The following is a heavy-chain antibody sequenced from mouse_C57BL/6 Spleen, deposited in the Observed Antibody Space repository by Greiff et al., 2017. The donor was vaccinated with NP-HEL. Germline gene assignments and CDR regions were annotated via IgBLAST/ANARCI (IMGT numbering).Heavy chain of an antibody. CDR3: ERPYQYYFDY. Sequence: EVKLMESGGDLVKPGGSLKLSCAASGFTFSSYGMSWVRQTPDKRLEWVATISSGGSYTYYPDSVKGRFTISRDNAKNTLYLQMSSLKSEDTAMYYCERPYQYYFDYWGQGTTLTVSS. V-gene: IGHV5-6*01. J-gene: IGHJ2*01. CDR1: GFTFSSYG. CDR2: ISSGGSYT. D-gene: IGHD2-10*01.